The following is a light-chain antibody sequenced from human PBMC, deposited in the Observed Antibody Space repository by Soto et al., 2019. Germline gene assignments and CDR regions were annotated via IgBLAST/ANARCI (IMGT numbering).Light chain of an antibody. J-gene: IGKJ2*01. V-gene: IGKV2-30*01. CDR3: MQTAHWPYT. CDR1: QSLVYADGNTY. Sequence: DVVMTQSPLSLPVTLGQSASISCTSSQSLVYADGNTYLTWLQQRPGQSPRRLIYKVFNRDSGVPDRFSGSASGSEFTLTISRVEAEDIGVYYCMQTAHWPYTFGRGTKLEIK. CDR2: KVF.